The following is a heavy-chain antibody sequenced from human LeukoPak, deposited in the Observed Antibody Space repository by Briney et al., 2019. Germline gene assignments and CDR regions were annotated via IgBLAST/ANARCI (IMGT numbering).Heavy chain of an antibody. D-gene: IGHD1-26*01. CDR2: ISYDGSNK. CDR3: ARLLTVGATRDFDY. J-gene: IGHJ4*02. CDR1: GFTFSSYG. Sequence: GGSLRLSCAASGFTFSSYGMHWVRQAPGKGLEWVAVISYDGSNKYYADSVKGRFTISRDNSKNTLYLQMNSLRAEDTAVYYCARLLTVGATRDFDYWGQGTLVTVSS. V-gene: IGHV3-30*03.